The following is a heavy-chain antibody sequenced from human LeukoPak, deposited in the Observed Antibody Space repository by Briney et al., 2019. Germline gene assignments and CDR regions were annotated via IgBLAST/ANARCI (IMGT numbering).Heavy chain of an antibody. CDR3: TTDRGYYYDSSGYYYYYGMGV. D-gene: IGHD3-22*01. J-gene: IGHJ6*02. Sequence: GGSLRLSCAASGFTFSNYWMSWVRQAPGKGLEWVGRIKSKTDGGTTDYAAPVKGRFTISRDDSKNTLYLQMNSLKTEDTAVYYCTTDRGYYYDSSGYYYYYGMGVWGQGTTVTVSS. CDR2: IKSKTDGGTT. CDR1: GFTFSNYW. V-gene: IGHV3-15*01.